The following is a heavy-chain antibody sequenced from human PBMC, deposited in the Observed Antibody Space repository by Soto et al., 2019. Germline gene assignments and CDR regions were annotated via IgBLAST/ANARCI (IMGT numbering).Heavy chain of an antibody. CDR1: GFTLSDDY. V-gene: IGHV3-72*01. D-gene: IGHD6-6*01. CDR3: TRSSISTREYDY. Sequence: EVQLVESGGGLVQPGGSLRLSCVASGFTLSDDYMDRVRHAPGKGLEWVGRTRNKVNSYSTEYAASEKGRFTVSRDESKNSLYLQMNSLKTEDTAVYYCTRSSISTREYDYWGQGTLVTVSS. J-gene: IGHJ4*02. CDR2: TRNKVNSYST.